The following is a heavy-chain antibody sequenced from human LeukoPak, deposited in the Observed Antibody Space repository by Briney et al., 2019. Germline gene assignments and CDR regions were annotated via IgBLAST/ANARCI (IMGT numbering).Heavy chain of an antibody. CDR1: GFSFSSYW. Sequence: GGSLRLSCAASGFSFSSYWMHWVRQAPGKGLVWVSRINSDGISITYADSVKGRFTISRDNARNTLYLQMNSLRAEDTAVYYCARGRGCSSMSCYPDYWGQGTLVTVSS. CDR3: ARGRGCSSMSCYPDY. D-gene: IGHD2-2*01. CDR2: INSDGISI. J-gene: IGHJ4*02. V-gene: IGHV3-74*01.